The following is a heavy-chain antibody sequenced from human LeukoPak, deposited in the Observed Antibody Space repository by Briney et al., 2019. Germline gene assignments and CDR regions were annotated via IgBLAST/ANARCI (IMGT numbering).Heavy chain of an antibody. CDR2: ISSSGSTI. CDR1: GLTFSSYE. Sequence: PGGSLRLSCAASGLTFSSYEMNWVRQAPGKGLEWVSYISSSGSTIYYADSVKGRFTISRDNAKNSLYLQMNSPRAEDTAVYYCAREVGHCSGGSCYSQGSFDPWGQGTLVTVSS. CDR3: AREVGHCSGGSCYSQGSFDP. D-gene: IGHD2-15*01. J-gene: IGHJ5*02. V-gene: IGHV3-48*03.